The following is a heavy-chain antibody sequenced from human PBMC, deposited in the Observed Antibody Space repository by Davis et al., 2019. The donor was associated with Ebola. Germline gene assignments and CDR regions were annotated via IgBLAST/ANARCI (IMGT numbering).Heavy chain of an antibody. Sequence: GGSLRLSCAASGSTSSSYSMNWVRQAPGKGLEWVSSISSSSSYIYYADSVKGRFTISRDNAKNSLYLQMNSLRADDTAVYYCARELANGDWGQGTLVTVSS. CDR2: ISSSSSYI. CDR1: GSTSSSYS. V-gene: IGHV3-21*01. CDR3: ARELANGD. D-gene: IGHD1-1*01. J-gene: IGHJ4*02.